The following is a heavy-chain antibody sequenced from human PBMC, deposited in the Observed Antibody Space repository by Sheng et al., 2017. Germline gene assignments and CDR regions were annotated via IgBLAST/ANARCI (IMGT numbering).Heavy chain of an antibody. CDR1: GGSISSSSYY. J-gene: IGHJ4*02. CDR3: ARDGFMDIVATSPFDY. V-gene: IGHV4-39*07. Sequence: QLQLQESGPGLVKPSETLSLTCTVSGGSISSSSYYWGWIRQPPGKGLEWIGSIYYSGSTYYNPSLKSRVTISVDTSKNQFSLKLSSVTAADTAVYYCARDGFMDIVATSPFDYWGQGTLVTVSS. CDR2: IYYSGST. D-gene: IGHD5-12*01.